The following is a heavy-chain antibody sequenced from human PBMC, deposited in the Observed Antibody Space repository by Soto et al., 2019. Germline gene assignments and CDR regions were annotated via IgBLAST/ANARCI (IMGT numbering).Heavy chain of an antibody. CDR3: ARDNQNPPSYYYMGV. V-gene: IGHV4-31*03. CDR2: IYYSGST. CDR1: GGSISSLNHY. J-gene: IGHJ6*03. Sequence: QVQLQESGPGLVKPSQTLSLTCTVSGGSISSLNHYWTWIRQHPGKGLEWIGYIYYSGSTYYNPSLKSRVSISVDTSKNQVSLKLTSVTAADTAVYYCARDNQNPPSYYYMGVWGRGTTVTVSS.